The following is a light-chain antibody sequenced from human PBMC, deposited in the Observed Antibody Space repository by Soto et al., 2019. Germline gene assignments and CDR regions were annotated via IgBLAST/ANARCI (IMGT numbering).Light chain of an antibody. Sequence: QSVLTQPPSASGSPGQSVTISCTGTSSDVGGYNYVSWYQHHPGKAPKLMLYEVNTRPSGVPDRFSGSKSGTSASLAISGLQSEDEADYYCAAWDDSLNEGVFGGGTKLTVL. V-gene: IGLV2-8*01. J-gene: IGLJ2*01. CDR3: AAWDDSLNEGV. CDR2: EVN. CDR1: SSDVGGYNY.